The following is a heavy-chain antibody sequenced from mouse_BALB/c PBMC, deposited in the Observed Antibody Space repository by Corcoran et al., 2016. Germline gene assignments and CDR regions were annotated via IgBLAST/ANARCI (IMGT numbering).Heavy chain of an antibody. J-gene: IGHJ4*01. CDR3: ARGYGNDYAMDY. CDR1: GYSFTSYY. Sequence: EIQLQQSGPELMKPGASVKISCKASGYSFTSYYMHWVKQSHGKSLERIGYIDPFNGGTSYNQKFKGKARLTVDKASSTAYMHLSSLTSEDSAVYYCARGYGNDYAMDYWGQGTSVTVSS. D-gene: IGHD2-10*02. CDR2: IDPFNGGT. V-gene: IGHV1S135*01.